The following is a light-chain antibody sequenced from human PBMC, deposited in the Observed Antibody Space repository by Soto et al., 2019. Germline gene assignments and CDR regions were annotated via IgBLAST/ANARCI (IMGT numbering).Light chain of an antibody. J-gene: IGLJ3*02. CDR2: AVT. CDR3: FSYTASDMWV. CDR1: NSDVGAYTL. Sequence: SALTQPRSVSGSPGQSVTISCTGTNSDVGAYTLVSWYQQLPGKAPKLIISAVTYRPSGVPDRFSGSKSGNTASLTISGLQTEDEADYYCFSYTASDMWVFGGGTKLTVL. V-gene: IGLV2-11*01.